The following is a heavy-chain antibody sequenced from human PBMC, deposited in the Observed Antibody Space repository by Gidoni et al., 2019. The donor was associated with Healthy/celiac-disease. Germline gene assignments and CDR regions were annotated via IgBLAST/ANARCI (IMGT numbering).Heavy chain of an antibody. D-gene: IGHD2-15*01. CDR1: GGTFSSYG. CDR3: AKATGLLDGMDV. Sequence: QVQRGEAGGGVVQPGRSLRLSCAASGGTFSSYGMHWVRQAPGKGLEGVAVISYDGSNKSYADSVKGRFTISSDNSKNTLYLQMNSLRAEDTAVYYCAKATGLLDGMDVWGQGTTVTVSS. CDR2: ISYDGSNK. V-gene: IGHV3-30*18. J-gene: IGHJ6*02.